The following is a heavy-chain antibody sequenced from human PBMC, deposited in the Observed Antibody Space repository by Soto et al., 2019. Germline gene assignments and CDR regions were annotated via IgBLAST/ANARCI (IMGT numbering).Heavy chain of an antibody. Sequence: QVQLVESGGGLVKPGGSLRLSCAASGFTFSDYYMSWIRQAPGKGLEWVSYISSSGSYTNYADSVKGRFTISRDHVKKSLYLQMNSLRGDDTAVYYCARVPYYYTSGTDYGMDVWVQGTTVTVSS. V-gene: IGHV3-11*06. CDR1: GFTFSDYY. CDR3: ARVPYYYTSGTDYGMDV. J-gene: IGHJ6*02. CDR2: ISSSGSYT. D-gene: IGHD3-10*01.